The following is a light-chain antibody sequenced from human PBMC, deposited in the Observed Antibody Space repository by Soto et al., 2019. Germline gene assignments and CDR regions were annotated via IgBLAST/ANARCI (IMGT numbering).Light chain of an antibody. CDR1: QSITTY. V-gene: IGKV1-39*01. Sequence: DIRMTQSPSSLSASVGDRVTITCRASQSITTYINWYQHKPGKGPNLLIYTTSNLQSGVPSRFSGSGSGRDFTLTISSLQPEDFAVYYCQQYYDWPITFGQGTRLEIK. J-gene: IGKJ5*01. CDR2: TTS. CDR3: QQYYDWPIT.